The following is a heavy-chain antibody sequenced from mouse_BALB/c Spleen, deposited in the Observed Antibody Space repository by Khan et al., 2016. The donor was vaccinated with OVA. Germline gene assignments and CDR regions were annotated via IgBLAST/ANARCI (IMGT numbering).Heavy chain of an antibody. CDR3: TRKDYYGSSHRYFDV. CDR1: GYTFTRYY. D-gene: IGHD1-1*01. J-gene: IGHJ1*01. Sequence: QVRLQQSGTELVKPGASVKLSCKTSGYTFTRYYMYWVKQRPGQGLEWIGEINPSNGGTNFNEKFKSKATLTVDKLSSTAYMQLSSLTSEDSAVHYCTRKDYYGSSHRYFDVWGGGTTVTVSS. V-gene: IGHV1-53*01. CDR2: INPSNGGT.